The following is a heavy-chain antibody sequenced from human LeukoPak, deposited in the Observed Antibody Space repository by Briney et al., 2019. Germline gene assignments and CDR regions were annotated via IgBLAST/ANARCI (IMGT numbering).Heavy chain of an antibody. Sequence: GGGLRLPSSASGFSFSSFSMSWCRRPPGKGVDWFSSIIGGSENTNYSVSVKGRFTISRDNSKNTLDLHLNSLTADDTAVYYCANMQLVKGVFEIWGKGPRVT. J-gene: IGHJ3*02. CDR1: GFSFSSFS. CDR3: ANMQLVKGVFEI. D-gene: IGHD6-13*01. V-gene: IGHV3-23*01. CDR2: IIGGSENT.